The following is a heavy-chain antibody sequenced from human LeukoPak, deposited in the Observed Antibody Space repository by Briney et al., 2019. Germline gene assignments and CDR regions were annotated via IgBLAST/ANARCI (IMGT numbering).Heavy chain of an antibody. D-gene: IGHD2-2*01. CDR2: INPNSGGT. V-gene: IGHV1-2*02. CDR3: ARGRRIVVPAASQVDP. Sequence: ASVKVSCKASGYTFTGYYMHWVRQAPGQGLQSMVSINPNSGGTNYAQKFQGRVTMTRDTFISTAYMELSRLRSDDTAVYYCARGRRIVVPAASQVDPWGQGTLVTVSS. J-gene: IGHJ5*02. CDR1: GYTFTGYY.